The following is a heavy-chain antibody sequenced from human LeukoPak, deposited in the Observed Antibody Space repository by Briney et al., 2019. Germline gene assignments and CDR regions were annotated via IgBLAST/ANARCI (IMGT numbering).Heavy chain of an antibody. V-gene: IGHV3-7*04. CDR1: GFSFSDAW. D-gene: IGHD2-15*01. CDR2: IKEDGSEK. Sequence: PGGSLRLSCAASGFSFSDAWMSWVRQAPGKGLEWVAFIKEDGSEKYYVDSVKGRFTISRDNAENSLYLQMNSLRAEDTAVYYCARDRGGRTGLDDWGQGTLVTVSS. J-gene: IGHJ4*02. CDR3: ARDRGGRTGLDD.